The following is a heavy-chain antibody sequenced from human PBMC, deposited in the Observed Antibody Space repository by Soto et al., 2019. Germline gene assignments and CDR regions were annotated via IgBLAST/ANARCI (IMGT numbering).Heavy chain of an antibody. J-gene: IGHJ4*02. Sequence: GGSLRLSCSASGFTVSSNYMSWVRQAPGKGLEWVSVFYTGCSTYYVDFVKGRFTISRDNSKNTLYLQMNSLRAEDTAVYYCARASYYGSGSYFYFDYWGQGT. CDR2: FYTGCST. D-gene: IGHD3-10*01. CDR1: GFTVSSNY. CDR3: ARASYYGSGSYFYFDY. V-gene: IGHV3-53*01.